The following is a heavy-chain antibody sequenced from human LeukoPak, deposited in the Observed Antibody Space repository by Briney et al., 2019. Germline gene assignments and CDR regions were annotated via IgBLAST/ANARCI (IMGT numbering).Heavy chain of an antibody. CDR2: ISSSSSYI. Sequence: RGSLRLSCAASGFTFSSYSMNWVRQAPGKGLEWVSSISSSSSYIYYADSVKGRFTISRDNAKNSLYLQMNSLRAEDTAVYYCARRGSSGWSTPIDYWGQGTLVTVSS. CDR1: GFTFSSYS. V-gene: IGHV3-21*01. D-gene: IGHD6-19*01. J-gene: IGHJ4*02. CDR3: ARRGSSGWSTPIDY.